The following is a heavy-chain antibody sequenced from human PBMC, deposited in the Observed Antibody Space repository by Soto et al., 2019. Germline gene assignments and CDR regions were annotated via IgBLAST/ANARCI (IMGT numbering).Heavy chain of an antibody. Sequence: QLQLQESGPGLVKPSETLSLTCTVSGVSVTRSRYYWGWIRQPPGKGLEWIGSIYYCGSTYYNPSLKSRITISIDTSKNQFSLNMNSMTAADTAVYYCATEGGVVDANWFGPWGQGTLVTVSA. J-gene: IGHJ5*02. D-gene: IGHD3-22*01. V-gene: IGHV4-39*02. CDR2: IYYCGST. CDR3: ATEGGVVDANWFGP. CDR1: GVSVTRSRYY.